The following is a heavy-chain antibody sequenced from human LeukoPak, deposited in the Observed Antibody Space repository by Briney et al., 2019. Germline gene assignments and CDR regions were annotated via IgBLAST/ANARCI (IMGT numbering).Heavy chain of an antibody. D-gene: IGHD2-2*01. CDR3: AKDAGSSTSS. J-gene: IGHJ5*02. V-gene: IGHV3-48*04. CDR1: GFTFSGYD. Sequence: GGSLRLSCAASGFTFSGYDMSWVRQAPGKGLEWVSYTSSSSSTIYYADSVKSRFTISRDNAKNSLYLQMNSLRAEDTAVYYCAKDAGSSTSSWGQGTLVTVSS. CDR2: TSSSSSTI.